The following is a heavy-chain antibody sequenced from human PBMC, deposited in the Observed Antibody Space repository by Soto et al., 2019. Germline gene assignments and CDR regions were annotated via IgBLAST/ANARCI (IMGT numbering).Heavy chain of an antibody. CDR1: GGSFSGYY. CDR2: INHSGST. J-gene: IGHJ5*02. V-gene: IGHV4-34*01. D-gene: IGHD6-13*01. Sequence: PSETLSLTCAVYGGSFSGYYWSWIRQPPGKGLEWIGEINHSGSTNYNPSLKSRVTISVDTSKNQFSLKLSSVTAADTAAYYCARYSSSWYYWFDPWGQGTLVTVSS. CDR3: ARYSSSWYYWFDP.